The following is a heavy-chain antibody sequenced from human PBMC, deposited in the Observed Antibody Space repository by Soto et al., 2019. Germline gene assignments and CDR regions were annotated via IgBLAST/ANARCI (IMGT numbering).Heavy chain of an antibody. CDR1: GFTFSSYS. Sequence: EVQLVESGGGLVQPGGSLRLSCAASGFTFSSYSMNWVRQAPGKGLEWVSYISSSSSTIYYADSVKGRFTISRDNAKNSPYLQMNRLRAEDTAVYYWARHPDRIAEVGWFDPWGQGTLVTVSS. V-gene: IGHV3-48*01. CDR3: ARHPDRIAEVGWFDP. J-gene: IGHJ5*02. CDR2: ISSSSSTI. D-gene: IGHD6-13*01.